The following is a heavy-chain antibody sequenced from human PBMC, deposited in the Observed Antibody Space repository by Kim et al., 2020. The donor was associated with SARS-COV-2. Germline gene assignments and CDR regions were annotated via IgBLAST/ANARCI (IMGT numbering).Heavy chain of an antibody. CDR1: GGSISSSSYY. J-gene: IGHJ6*02. D-gene: IGHD6-19*01. Sequence: SETLSLTCTVSGGSISSSSYYWGWIRQPPGKGLEWIGSIYYSGSTYYNPSLKSRVTISVDTSKNQFSLKLSSVTAADTAVYYCARRPQWLVRAPWSYGMDVWGQGTTVTVSS. CDR2: IYYSGST. V-gene: IGHV4-39*01. CDR3: ARRPQWLVRAPWSYGMDV.